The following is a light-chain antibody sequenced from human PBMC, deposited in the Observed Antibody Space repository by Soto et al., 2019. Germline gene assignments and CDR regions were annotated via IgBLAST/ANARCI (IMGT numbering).Light chain of an antibody. J-gene: IGKJ1*01. CDR3: QQYGGSPRT. CDR2: GAS. Sequence: EIVLTQSPGTLSLSPGEGATLSCRASQSISSNFLASYQQKRGQAPRLLIHGASNRATGIPDRFSGSGSGTDFTLTITRLEPEDFAVYYCQQYGGSPRTFGQGTKVEVK. CDR1: QSISSNF. V-gene: IGKV3-20*01.